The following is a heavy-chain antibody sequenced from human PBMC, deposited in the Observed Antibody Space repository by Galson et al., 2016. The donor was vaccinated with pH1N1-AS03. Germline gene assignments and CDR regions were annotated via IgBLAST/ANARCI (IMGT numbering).Heavy chain of an antibody. CDR1: GFTFSDAW. Sequence: SLRLSCAASGFTFSDAWMSWVRQAPGKGLEWVGRLKSKTGGGTADCAAPVKGRFTISRGDSKNTLYLQMNSLKTEDTAVYCCTTRSHYNYGMDVWGQGTTVTVSS. V-gene: IGHV3-15*01. J-gene: IGHJ6*02. CDR3: TTRSHYNYGMDV. CDR2: LKSKTGGGTA.